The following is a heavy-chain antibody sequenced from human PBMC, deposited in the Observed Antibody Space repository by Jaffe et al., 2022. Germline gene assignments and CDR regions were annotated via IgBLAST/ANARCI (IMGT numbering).Heavy chain of an antibody. J-gene: IGHJ3*02. V-gene: IGHV3-7*01. CDR3: ARNGPAHASDI. Sequence: EVQLVESGGGFVQPGGSLRLSCAASGFTFSPFWMTWVRQTPTKGLEWVANINPDGSGKNYVDSVKGRFTLSRDNAKNSVYLHMNSLRADDTAVYYCARNGPAHASDIWGQGTLVTVSS. CDR2: INPDGSGK. CDR1: GFTFSPFW.